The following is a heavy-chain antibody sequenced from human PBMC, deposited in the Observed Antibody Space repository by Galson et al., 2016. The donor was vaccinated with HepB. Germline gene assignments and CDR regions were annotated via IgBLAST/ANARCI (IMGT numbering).Heavy chain of an antibody. Sequence: SLRLSCAASRFTFSNFAMHWVRQPPGKGLEWVAFISYDGSNKYCADSVKGRFTISRDNSKNTVYLQMNSLRAEDTAVYYCARGDSVGVPGKYYFDYWGQGTLVTVSS. CDR3: ARGDSVGVPGKYYFDY. CDR2: ISYDGSNK. J-gene: IGHJ4*02. CDR1: RFTFSNFA. V-gene: IGHV3-30*04. D-gene: IGHD1-26*01.